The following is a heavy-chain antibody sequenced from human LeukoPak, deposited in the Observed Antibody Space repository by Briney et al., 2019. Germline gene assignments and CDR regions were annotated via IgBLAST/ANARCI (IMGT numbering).Heavy chain of an antibody. CDR3: ARGDEPANLDY. V-gene: IGHV4-59*12. D-gene: IGHD4/OR15-4a*01. CDR1: GGSISSYY. CDR2: IYYIGST. Sequence: PSETLSLTCTVSGGSISSYYWSWIRQPPGKGLEWIGYIYYIGSTHYNPSLKSRVTISVDMSKNQFSLKLSSVTAADTAVYYCARGDEPANLDYWGQGTLVTVSS. J-gene: IGHJ4*02.